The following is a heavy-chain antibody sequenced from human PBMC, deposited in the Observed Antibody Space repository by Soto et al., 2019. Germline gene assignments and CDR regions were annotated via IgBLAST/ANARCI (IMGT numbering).Heavy chain of an antibody. Sequence: PSETLSLTCTVSGASISTYYWSWIGQPPGKRLEWIGYISYSGSTNYNPSLKSRVTISFDASKNEISLQVRSATAADAAVYYCARDLKEYCSDGKCNWFDPWGQGTLVTVSS. J-gene: IGHJ5*02. CDR3: ARDLKEYCSDGKCNWFDP. CDR1: GASISTYY. CDR2: ISYSGST. V-gene: IGHV4-59*01. D-gene: IGHD2-15*01.